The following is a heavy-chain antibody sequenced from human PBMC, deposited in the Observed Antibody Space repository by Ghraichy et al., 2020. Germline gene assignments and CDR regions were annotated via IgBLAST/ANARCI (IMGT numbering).Heavy chain of an antibody. CDR1: GGSISSYY. V-gene: IGHV4-59*08. D-gene: IGHD5-12*01. J-gene: IGHJ4*02. Sequence: SETLSLTCTVSGGSISSYYWSWIRQPPGKGLEWIGYIYYSGSTNYNPSLKSRVTISVDTSKNQFSLKLSSVTAADTAVYYCYGAYSGYASDFDYWGQGTLVTVSS. CDR2: IYYSGST. CDR3: YGAYSGYASDFDY.